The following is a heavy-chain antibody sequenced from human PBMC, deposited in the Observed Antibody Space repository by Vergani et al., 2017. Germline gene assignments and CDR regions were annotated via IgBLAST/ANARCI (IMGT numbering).Heavy chain of an antibody. V-gene: IGHV3-30*18. CDR2: ISYDGSNK. CDR3: AKDNNPCCSGGSCSTRREFDY. D-gene: IGHD2-15*01. CDR1: GFTFSSYG. Sequence: QVQLVESGGGVVQPGRSLRLSCAASGFTFSSYGMHLVRQAPGKGLEWVAVISYDGSNKYYADSVKGRFTISRDNSKNTLYLQMNSLGAEDTAVYYCAKDNNPCCSGGSCSTRREFDYWGQGTLVTVSS. J-gene: IGHJ4*02.